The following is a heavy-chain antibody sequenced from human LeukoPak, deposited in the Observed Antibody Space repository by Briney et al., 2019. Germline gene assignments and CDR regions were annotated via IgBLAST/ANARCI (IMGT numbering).Heavy chain of an antibody. CDR1: GFTFSSYS. CDR3: ARRFGSYYIDY. J-gene: IGHJ4*02. D-gene: IGHD1-26*01. CDR2: IWYDGSNK. Sequence: PGGSLRLSCAASGFTFSSYSMNWVRQAPGKGLEWVAVIWYDGSNKYYADSVKGRFTISRDNAKISLYLQMNSLRAEDTAVYYCARRFGSYYIDYWGQGTLVTVSS. V-gene: IGHV3-33*08.